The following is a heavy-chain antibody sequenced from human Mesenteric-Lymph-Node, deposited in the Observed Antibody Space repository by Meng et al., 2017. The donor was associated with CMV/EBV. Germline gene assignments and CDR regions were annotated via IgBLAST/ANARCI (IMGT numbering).Heavy chain of an antibody. CDR1: GGSVSGYY. CDR3: ARGSSYDILTGYFDY. CDR2: INHSGST. Sequence: VQLYQWGAGLLKPSETLSVTCAVYGGSVSGYYWNWIRQSPEKGLEWIGEINHSGSTTYNPSFTSRIIISVDTSTNQISLNMSSVTAADTAVYYCARGSSYDILTGYFDYWGQGALVTVSS. D-gene: IGHD3-9*01. J-gene: IGHJ4*02. V-gene: IGHV4-34*01.